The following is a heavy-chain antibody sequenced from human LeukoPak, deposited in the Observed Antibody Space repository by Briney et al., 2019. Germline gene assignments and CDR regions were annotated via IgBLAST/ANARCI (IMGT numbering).Heavy chain of an antibody. CDR1: GGSISSGDYY. CDR3: ARVDLGYCSGGSCPNWFDP. CDR2: IYYSGST. Sequence: SETLSLTCTVSGGSISSGDYYWSWIRQPPGTDLEWIGYIYYSGSTYYNPSLKSRVTISVDTSKNQFSLKLSSVTAADTAVYYCARVDLGYCSGGSCPNWFDPWGQGTLVTVSS. J-gene: IGHJ5*02. D-gene: IGHD2-15*01. V-gene: IGHV4-30-4*01.